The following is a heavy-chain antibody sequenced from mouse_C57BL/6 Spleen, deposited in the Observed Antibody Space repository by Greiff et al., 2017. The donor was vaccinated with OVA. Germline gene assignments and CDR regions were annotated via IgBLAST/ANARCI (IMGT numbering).Heavy chain of an antibody. J-gene: IGHJ4*01. CDR1: GYTFTEYT. CDR3: ARHEENDYDENYAMDY. D-gene: IGHD2-4*01. Sequence: QVQLQQSGAELVKPGASVKLSCKASGYTFTEYTINWVKQRSGQGLEWIGWFYPGSGSIKYNEKFKDKATVTADKSSSTVYMELSRLTSEDSAVYFFARHEENDYDENYAMDYWGQGTSVTVSS. CDR2: FYPGSGSI. V-gene: IGHV1-62-2*01.